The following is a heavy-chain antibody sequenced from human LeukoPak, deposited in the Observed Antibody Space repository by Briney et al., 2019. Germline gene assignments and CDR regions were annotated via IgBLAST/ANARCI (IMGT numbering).Heavy chain of an antibody. D-gene: IGHD5-18*01. J-gene: IGHJ4*02. CDR3: ARHAYTYAQSLLSLDY. CDR1: GGSISSYY. CDR2: IYYSGST. V-gene: IGHV4-59*08. Sequence: SETLSLTCTVPGGSISSYYWSWIRQPPGKGLEWIGYIYYSGSTNSNPSLKSRVTISVDTSKNQFSLNLSSVTAADTAVYYCARHAYTYAQSLLSLDYWGQGTLVTVSS.